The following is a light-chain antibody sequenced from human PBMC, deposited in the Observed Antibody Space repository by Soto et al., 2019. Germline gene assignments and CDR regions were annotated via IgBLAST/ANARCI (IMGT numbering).Light chain of an antibody. V-gene: IGKV3-11*01. J-gene: IGKJ5*01. CDR3: QHGSDWPPVT. Sequence: EIVLTQSPASLSLSPGERATLSCRASQSVNSNLAWYQHKPGQAPRLLIYDASNRATGIPARFSGSGSGTDFTLTVSSLEPEDFAVYYCQHGSDWPPVTFGQGTRLE. CDR2: DAS. CDR1: QSVNSN.